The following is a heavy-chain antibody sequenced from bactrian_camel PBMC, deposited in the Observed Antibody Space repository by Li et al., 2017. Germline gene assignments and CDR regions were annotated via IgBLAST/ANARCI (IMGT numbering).Heavy chain of an antibody. Sequence: QVQLVESGGGSVQAGESLRLSCVASGYTLPMNMGWFRQAPGKEREGVAAIHSTGTTTYADSMKGRFTIDKDNDKAILYLQMNSLKPEDTAMYYCARSGGDGDTCGLTRGYFGYWGQGTQVTVS. CDR3: ARSGGDGDTCGLTRGYFGY. J-gene: IGHJ6*01. CDR2: IHSTGTT. CDR1: GYTLPMN. V-gene: IGHV3S53*01. D-gene: IGHD1*01.